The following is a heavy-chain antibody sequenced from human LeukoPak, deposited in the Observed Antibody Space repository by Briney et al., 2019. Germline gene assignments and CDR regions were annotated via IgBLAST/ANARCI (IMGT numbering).Heavy chain of an antibody. CDR3: ATNRELPDY. D-gene: IGHD1-26*01. CDR1: GFTFSSYA. V-gene: IGHV3-30*04. J-gene: IGHJ4*02. CDR2: ISYDGSNK. Sequence: GGSLRLSCAASGFTFSSYAMHWVRQAPGKGLEWVAVISYDGSNKHYADSVKGRFTIFRDNSKNTLYLQMNSLRAEDTAVYYCATNRELPDYWGQGTLVTVSS.